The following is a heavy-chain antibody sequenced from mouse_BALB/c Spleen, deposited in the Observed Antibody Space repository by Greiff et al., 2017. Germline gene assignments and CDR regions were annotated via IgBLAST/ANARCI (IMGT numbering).Heavy chain of an antibody. J-gene: IGHJ3*01. CDR1: GFSLTSYG. D-gene: IGHD1-1*01. CDR3: ARGEVYGSFAY. V-gene: IGHV2-9*02. CDR2: IWAGGST. Sequence: QVQLQQSGPGLVAPSQSLSITCTVSGFSLTSYGVHWVRQPPGKGLEWLGVIWAGGSTNYNSALMSRLSISKDNSKSQVFLKMNSLQIDDTAMYYCARGEVYGSFAYGGQGTLVTVSA.